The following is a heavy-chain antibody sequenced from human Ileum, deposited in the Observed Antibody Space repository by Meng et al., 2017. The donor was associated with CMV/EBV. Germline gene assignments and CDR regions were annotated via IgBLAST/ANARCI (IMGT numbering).Heavy chain of an antibody. CDR3: ARGVAGGPFDY. CDR1: GGSFSGYY. D-gene: IGHD2-15*01. V-gene: IGHV4-34*01. CDR2: INHSGST. Sequence: QGPLKRLGAGLLKPSETLSLTCSVYGGSFSGYYWRCIRQPPGKGLEWIGEINHSGSTNYNPSLKSRVTISVDTSKNQFFLKLSSVTAADTAVYYCARGVAGGPFDYWGQGTLVTVSS. J-gene: IGHJ4*02.